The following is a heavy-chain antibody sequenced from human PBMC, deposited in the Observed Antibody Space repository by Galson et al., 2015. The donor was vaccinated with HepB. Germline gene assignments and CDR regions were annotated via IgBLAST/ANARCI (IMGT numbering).Heavy chain of an antibody. J-gene: IGHJ4*02. CDR1: GFTFSSYS. D-gene: IGHD6-13*01. CDR3: ARDRYLAGYFDY. CDR2: ISSSSSYI. Sequence: SLRLSCAASGFTFSSYSMNWVRQAPGKGLEWVSSISSSSSYIYYADSVKGRFTISRDNAKNSLYLQMNSLRAEDTAVYYCARDRYLAGYFDYWGQGTLVTVSS. V-gene: IGHV3-21*01.